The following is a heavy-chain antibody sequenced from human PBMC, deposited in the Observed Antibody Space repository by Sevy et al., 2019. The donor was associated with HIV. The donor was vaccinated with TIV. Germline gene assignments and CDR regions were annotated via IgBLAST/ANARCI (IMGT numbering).Heavy chain of an antibody. V-gene: IGHV1-46*01. Sequence: ASVKVSCRASAYSFTLYYMNWVRQAPGQGLEWMGLINPTGGHTSDAQRFQGRLSMTRDTSTTTFYMELSSLTYEDTAVYHCAVSQSCGGDCYYFDSWGQGTLVTVSS. CDR2: INPTGGHT. D-gene: IGHD2-21*02. J-gene: IGHJ4*02. CDR3: AVSQSCGGDCYYFDS. CDR1: AYSFTLYY.